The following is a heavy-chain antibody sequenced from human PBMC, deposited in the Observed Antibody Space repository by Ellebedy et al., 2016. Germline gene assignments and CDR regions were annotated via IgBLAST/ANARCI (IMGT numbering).Heavy chain of an antibody. J-gene: IGHJ4*02. Sequence: SETLSLTCSVSSGSISSGDNSWVWIRQPPGKGLEWIGTFSYGGSTDYGPSLKSRVTISAHTSMNQFSLKLSSVTDADTAVYYCAASVAVAGRIEYWGQGTLVTVSS. CDR3: AASVAVAGRIEY. V-gene: IGHV4-39*01. CDR2: FSYGGST. D-gene: IGHD6-19*01. CDR1: SGSISSGDNS.